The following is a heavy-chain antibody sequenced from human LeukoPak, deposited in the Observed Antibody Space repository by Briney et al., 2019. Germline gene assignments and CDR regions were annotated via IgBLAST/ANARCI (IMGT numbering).Heavy chain of an antibody. CDR1: GFTFSSYG. Sequence: GGSLRLSCAASGFTFSSYGMHWVRQAPGKGLEWVAFIRYDGSNKYYADSVKGRFTISRDNSKNTLYLQMNSLRAEDTAVYYCAKDGGYYYGSEYFQHWGQGTLVAVSS. V-gene: IGHV3-30*02. CDR2: IRYDGSNK. J-gene: IGHJ1*01. CDR3: AKDGGYYYGSEYFQH. D-gene: IGHD3-22*01.